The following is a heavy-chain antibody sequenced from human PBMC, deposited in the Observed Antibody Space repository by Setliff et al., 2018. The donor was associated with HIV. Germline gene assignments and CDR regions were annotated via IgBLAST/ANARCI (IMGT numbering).Heavy chain of an antibody. V-gene: IGHV1-18*01. J-gene: IGHJ3*02. Sequence: ASVKVSCKASGYTFTSNGISWVRQAPGQGLEWMGWISAYNGNTNYAQKLQGRVTMTTDTSTSTAYMELSSLRSEDTAVYYCARCYYDSSGPTDAFDIWGQGTVVTV. CDR2: ISAYNGNT. D-gene: IGHD3-22*01. CDR3: ARCYYDSSGPTDAFDI. CDR1: GYTFTSNG.